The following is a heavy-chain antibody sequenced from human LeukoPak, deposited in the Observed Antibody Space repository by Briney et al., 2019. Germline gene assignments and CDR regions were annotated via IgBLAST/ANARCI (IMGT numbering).Heavy chain of an antibody. Sequence: PGGSLRLSCAASGFTFRIYAMNWVRQAPGKGLEWVSSISSSSSYIYYADSVKGRFTISRDNAKNSLYLQMNSLRAEDTAVYYCATGRGVGAMVGAFDIWGQGTMVTVSS. J-gene: IGHJ3*02. CDR3: ATGRGVGAMVGAFDI. D-gene: IGHD1-26*01. CDR2: ISSSSSYI. V-gene: IGHV3-21*01. CDR1: GFTFRIYA.